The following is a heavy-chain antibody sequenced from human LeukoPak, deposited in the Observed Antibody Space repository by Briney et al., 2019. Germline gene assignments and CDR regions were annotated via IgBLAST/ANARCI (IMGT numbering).Heavy chain of an antibody. CDR3: ARDRDDILTGPYMDV. V-gene: IGHV4-59*01. CDR1: GGSMSTYH. CDR2: IYYSGST. J-gene: IGHJ6*04. Sequence: SETLSLTCTVSGGSMSTYHWSWIRQPPGKGLEWIGYIYYSGSTNYNPSFKGRVTISLDTSKNQFSLKVSSVTAADTAVYYCARDRDDILTGPYMDVWGKGTTVTVSS. D-gene: IGHD3-9*01.